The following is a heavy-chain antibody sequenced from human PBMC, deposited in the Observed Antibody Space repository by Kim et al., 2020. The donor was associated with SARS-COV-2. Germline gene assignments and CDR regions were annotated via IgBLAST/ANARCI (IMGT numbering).Heavy chain of an antibody. D-gene: IGHD2-15*01. V-gene: IGHV4-34*01. Sequence: SETLSLTCAVYGGSFSGYYWSWIRQPPGKGLEWIGEINHSGSTNYNPSLKSRVTISVDTSKNQFSLKLSSVTAADTAVYYCARGGVGLTLDDWGQGTLVTVSS. CDR3: ARGGVGLTLDD. CDR1: GGSFSGYY. J-gene: IGHJ4*02. CDR2: INHSGST.